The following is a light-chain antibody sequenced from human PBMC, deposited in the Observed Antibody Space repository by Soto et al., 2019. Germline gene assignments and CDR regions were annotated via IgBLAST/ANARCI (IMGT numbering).Light chain of an antibody. V-gene: IGKV3-20*01. CDR2: GAS. CDR1: QSVSSNF. Sequence: EIVLTQSPGTLSLSPGERATLSCRASQSVSSNFLAWYQEKPGQAPRLLIYGASSRATGIPDRFSGSGSGTDFTLTISRLEPEDFAVXXCRXXGRSLGFAFGGGTKVEIK. CDR3: RXXGRSLGFA. J-gene: IGKJ4*01.